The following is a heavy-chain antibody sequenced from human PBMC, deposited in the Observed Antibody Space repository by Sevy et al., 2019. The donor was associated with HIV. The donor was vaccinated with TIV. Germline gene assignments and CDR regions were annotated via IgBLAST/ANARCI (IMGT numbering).Heavy chain of an antibody. J-gene: IGHJ3*02. CDR1: RFTFSSYG. CDR2: ISYDGSNK. Sequence: GESLKISCAASRFTFSSYGMHWVRQAPGKGLEWVAVISYDGSNKYYADSVKGRFTISRDNSKNTLYLQMNSLRAEDTAVYYCAKPDRDSSGYYPASDAFDIWGQGTMVTVSS. V-gene: IGHV3-30*18. D-gene: IGHD3-22*01. CDR3: AKPDRDSSGYYPASDAFDI.